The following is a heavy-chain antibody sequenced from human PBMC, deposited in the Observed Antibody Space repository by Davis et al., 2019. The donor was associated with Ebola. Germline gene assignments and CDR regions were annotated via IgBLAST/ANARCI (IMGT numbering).Heavy chain of an antibody. CDR2: IKQDGSET. CDR1: GFTLSNFW. D-gene: IGHD6-19*01. Sequence: PGGSLRLSCAASGFTLSNFWMSWVRQAPGKGLEWVANIKQDGSETYYVEPVKGRFTISRDNLKNSLYLQMNSLRADDTAFYYCARLLGSAGDYWGQGTLVTVSS. CDR3: ARLLGSAGDY. J-gene: IGHJ4*02. V-gene: IGHV3-7*01.